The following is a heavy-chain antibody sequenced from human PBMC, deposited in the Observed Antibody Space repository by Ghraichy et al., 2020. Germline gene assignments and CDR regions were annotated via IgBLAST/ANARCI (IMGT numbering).Heavy chain of an antibody. J-gene: IGHJ4*02. CDR1: GGSISSSSYY. D-gene: IGHD1-26*01. V-gene: IGHV4-39*01. Sequence: SETLSLTCTVSGGSISSSSYYWGWIRQPPGKGLEWIGSIYYSGSTYYNPSLKSRVTISVDTSKNQFSLKLSSVTAADTAVYYCARHLVSFMWELLGYFDYWGQGTLVTVSS. CDR2: IYYSGST. CDR3: ARHLVSFMWELLGYFDY.